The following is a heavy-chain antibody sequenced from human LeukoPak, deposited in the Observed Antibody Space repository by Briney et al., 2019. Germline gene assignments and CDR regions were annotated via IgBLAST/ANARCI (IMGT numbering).Heavy chain of an antibody. CDR2: IYSGGST. CDR1: GFTVSSNY. CDR3: ARSTYYDFWSGLLYDY. D-gene: IGHD3-3*01. Sequence: GGSLRLSCAASGFTVSSNYMSWVRQAPGKGLEWVSVIYSGGSTYYADSVKGRFTISRDNSKNTLHLQMNSLRAEDTAVYYCARSTYYDFWSGLLYDYRGQGTLVTVSS. J-gene: IGHJ4*02. V-gene: IGHV3-53*01.